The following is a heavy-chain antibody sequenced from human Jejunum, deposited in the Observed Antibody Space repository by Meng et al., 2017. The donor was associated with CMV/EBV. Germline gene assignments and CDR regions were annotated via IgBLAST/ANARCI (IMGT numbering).Heavy chain of an antibody. D-gene: IGHD5-18*01. CDR2: TYYTSKCNN. Sequence: HLQQPMPVLTRPSSTHPLPCAVSADSCYCNRSDWNWIRQSPSRALEWLGRTYYTSKCNNDYAVSVNIRIPINPDTSKNQFSLQLNSVTPEDTAVYYCASAPVDTAMVPAFDIWGQGTMVTVSS. CDR3: ASAPVDTAMVPAFDI. CDR1: ADSCYCNRSD. J-gene: IGHJ3*02. V-gene: IGHV6-1*01.